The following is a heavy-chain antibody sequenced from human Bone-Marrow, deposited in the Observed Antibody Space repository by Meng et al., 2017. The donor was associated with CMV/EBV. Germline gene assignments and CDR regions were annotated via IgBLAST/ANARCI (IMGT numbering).Heavy chain of an antibody. CDR1: FTFSNAW. J-gene: IGHJ4*02. Sequence: FTFSNAWMNWVRQAPGKGLEWVGRIKSKTDGGTTDYAAPVKGRFTISRDDSKNTLYLQMNSPKTEDTAVYYCTTGPLRYYYDSSGVLWGQGTLVTVSS. CDR2: IKSKTDGGTT. CDR3: TTGPLRYYYDSSGVL. D-gene: IGHD3-22*01. V-gene: IGHV3-15*07.